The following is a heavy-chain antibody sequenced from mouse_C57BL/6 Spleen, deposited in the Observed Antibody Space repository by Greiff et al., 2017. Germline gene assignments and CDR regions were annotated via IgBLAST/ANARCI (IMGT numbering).Heavy chain of an antibody. CDR1: GYTFTDCYF. D-gene: IGHD1-1*01. CDR2: IPYDGSN. CDR3: ARVYGSRKGCDY. Sequence: DVQLQESGPGLVKPSQSLSLSCSASGYTFTDCYFCYLIRPLLDNHLECMGIIPYDGSNNYNPSLKNRISLTRDTSKNQLFLTLKSVTTEDTATYYCARVYGSRKGCDYWGQGTTLTVSS. J-gene: IGHJ2*01. V-gene: IGHV3-6*01.